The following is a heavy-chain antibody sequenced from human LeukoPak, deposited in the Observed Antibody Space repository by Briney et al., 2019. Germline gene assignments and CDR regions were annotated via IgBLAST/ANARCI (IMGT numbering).Heavy chain of an antibody. D-gene: IGHD2-2*01. V-gene: IGHV4-4*09. CDR3: ARRLRTSRAFDI. CDR1: GGSFSGYY. CDR2: IYTSGST. Sequence: SETLSLTCTVSGGSFSGYYWSWIRQPPGKGLEWIGYIYTSGSTNYNPPLKSRVTVSVDTSKNQFSLRLSSVTAADTAVYYCARRLRTSRAFDIWGQGTMVTVSS. J-gene: IGHJ3*02.